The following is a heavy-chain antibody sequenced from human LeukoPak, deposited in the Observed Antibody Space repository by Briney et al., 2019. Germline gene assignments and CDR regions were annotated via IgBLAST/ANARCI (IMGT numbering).Heavy chain of an antibody. V-gene: IGHV3-23*01. CDR3: AKDGILENDAFDI. Sequence: PGGSLRLSCAASGFTFSSYAMSWVRQAPGKGLEWVSAISGSGGSTYYADSVKGRFTISRDSSKNTLYLQMNSLRAEDTAVYYCAKDGILENDAFDIWGQGIMVTVSS. J-gene: IGHJ3*02. D-gene: IGHD3-3*01. CDR1: GFTFSSYA. CDR2: ISGSGGST.